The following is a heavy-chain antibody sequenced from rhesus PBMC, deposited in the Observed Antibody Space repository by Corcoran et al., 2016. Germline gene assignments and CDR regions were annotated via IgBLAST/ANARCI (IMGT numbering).Heavy chain of an antibody. D-gene: IGHD6-43*01. V-gene: IGHV4-106*01. CDR1: GGSISDDYY. J-gene: IGHJ4*01. CDR3: ACRLAAAT. CDR2: IYGVGRAT. Sequence: QVQLQESGPGLVKPSETLSLTCAVSGGSISDDYYWSWIRQPPGKGLEWIGYIYGVGRATHTHPSLKIRVTISMEPSKIQFSLKLGSVTAADTAVYYCACRLAAATWGQGVLVTVSS.